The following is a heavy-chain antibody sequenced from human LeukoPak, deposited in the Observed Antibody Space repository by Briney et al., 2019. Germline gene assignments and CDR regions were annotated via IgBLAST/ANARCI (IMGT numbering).Heavy chain of an antibody. Sequence: GSLRLSCAASGFTVSGTYMSWVRQAPGKGLEWVAFIRYDGSNKYYADSVKGRFTISRDNSKNTLYLQMNSLRAEDTAVYYCAKDMYYDFWSGYPDYWGQGTLVTVSS. CDR2: IRYDGSNK. V-gene: IGHV3-30*02. CDR1: GFTVSGTY. D-gene: IGHD3-3*01. CDR3: AKDMYYDFWSGYPDY. J-gene: IGHJ4*02.